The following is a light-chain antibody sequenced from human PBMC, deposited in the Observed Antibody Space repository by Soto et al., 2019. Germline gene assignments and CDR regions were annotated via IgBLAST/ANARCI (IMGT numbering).Light chain of an antibody. CDR2: DVR. V-gene: IGLV2-14*01. CDR1: SSDVGGYDY. CDR3: SSYTSSSTLYV. J-gene: IGLJ1*01. Sequence: QSVLTQPASVSGSPGQSITISCPGTSSDVGGYDYVSWYHQHPGKAPKLMISDVRNRPSGGSNRFSGSKSGNTASLTISGLQAEDEADYYCSSYTSSSTLYVFGTGTKVTVL.